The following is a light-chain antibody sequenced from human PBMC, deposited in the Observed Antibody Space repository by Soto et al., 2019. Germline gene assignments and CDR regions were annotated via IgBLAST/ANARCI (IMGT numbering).Light chain of an antibody. V-gene: IGKV1-5*03. CDR1: QSISSW. CDR2: KAS. Sequence: DIQMTQSPSTLSASVGDRVTITCRASQSISSWLAWYQQKPEKAPKLLIYKASSLPSGVPSRFSGSGSETEFTLTISSLQPDDFATYYCQQYSSHSPYTFGQGTKLEIK. CDR3: QQYSSHSPYT. J-gene: IGKJ2*01.